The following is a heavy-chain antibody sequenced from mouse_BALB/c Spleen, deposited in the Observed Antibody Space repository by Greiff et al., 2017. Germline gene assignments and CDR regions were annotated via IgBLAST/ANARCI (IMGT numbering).Heavy chain of an antibody. CDR2: INPSTGYT. Sequence: VKLQQSGAELAKPGASVKMSCKASGYTFTSYWMHWVKQRPGQGLEWIGYINPSTGYTEYNQKFKDKATLTADKSSSTAYMQLSSLTSEDSAVYYCARREARFYFDYWGQGTTLTVSS. CDR3: ARREARFYFDY. D-gene: IGHD1-1*01. CDR1: GYTFTSYW. J-gene: IGHJ2*01. V-gene: IGHV1-7*01.